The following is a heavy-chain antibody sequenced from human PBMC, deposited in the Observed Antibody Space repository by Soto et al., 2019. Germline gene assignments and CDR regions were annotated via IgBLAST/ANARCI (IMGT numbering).Heavy chain of an antibody. CDR1: GFTFSDHY. J-gene: IGHJ6*02. V-gene: IGHV3-72*01. CDR3: ARANYYDSSGYYYGDYYYGMDG. CDR2: TRNKANSYTT. D-gene: IGHD3-22*01. Sequence: EVQLVESGGGLVQPGGSLRLSCAASGFTFSDHYMDWVRQAPGKGLEWVGRTRNKANSYTTEYAASVKGRFTISRDDSKNSLYLQMNSLKTEDTAVYYCARANYYDSSGYYYGDYYYGMDGWGQGTTVTVSS.